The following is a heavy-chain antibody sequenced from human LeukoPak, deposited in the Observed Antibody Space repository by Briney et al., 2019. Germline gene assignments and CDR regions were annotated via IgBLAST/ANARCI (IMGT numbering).Heavy chain of an antibody. CDR3: ARRGGSSWSSFDY. V-gene: IGHV3-23*01. J-gene: IGHJ4*02. D-gene: IGHD6-13*01. CDR2: ISGFGGST. CDR1: GFIFDNYA. Sequence: GGSLRLSCAASGFIFDNYAMNWVRQAPGKGLEWLTGISGFGGSTYYAASAKGRFTILRDNSGNTLFLQLNNLRVEDTAVYYCARRGGSSWSSFDYWGQGSLVTVSS.